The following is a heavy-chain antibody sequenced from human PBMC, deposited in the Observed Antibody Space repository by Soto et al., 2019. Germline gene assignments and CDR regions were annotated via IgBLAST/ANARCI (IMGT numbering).Heavy chain of an antibody. CDR1: GGSFSGYY. CDR3: ARELDYGMDV. D-gene: IGHD1-26*01. V-gene: IGHV4-34*01. Sequence: QVQLQQWGAGLLKPSETLSLTCAVYGGSFSGYYWSWIRQPPGKGLEWIGEINHSGSTHYNPSLKSRVTRXXDTSKNQFSLKLSSVTAADTAVYYCARELDYGMDVWGQGTTVTVSS. CDR2: INHSGST. J-gene: IGHJ6*02.